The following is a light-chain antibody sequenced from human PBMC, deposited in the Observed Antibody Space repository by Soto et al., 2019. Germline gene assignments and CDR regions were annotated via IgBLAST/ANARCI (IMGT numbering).Light chain of an antibody. CDR1: QSVSTN. CDR2: GAS. Sequence: EVVVTQSPATLSVAPGESATFSCRTSQSVSTNVAWYQHRPGQPPRLLIYGASTRATGIPARFSGSGSRTQFTHTISRLQSEDFALYYCHQYNNRPPYTFGQGTQLEIK. CDR3: HQYNNRPPYT. V-gene: IGKV3D-15*01. J-gene: IGKJ2*01.